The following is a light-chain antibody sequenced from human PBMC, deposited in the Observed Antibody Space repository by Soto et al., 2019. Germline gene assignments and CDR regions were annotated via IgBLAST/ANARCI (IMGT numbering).Light chain of an antibody. CDR2: EVT. CDR1: SNDIGGYNY. J-gene: IGLJ1*01. Sequence: QSVLTQPPSASGSPGQSVTISCTGTSNDIGGYNYVSWYQQHPGKAPKLMIYEVTKRPSGVPDRFSGSRSGNTASLTVSGLQAEDEADYYCSSYTTSDTLCVFGTGTKVTVL. CDR3: SSYTTSDTLCV. V-gene: IGLV2-8*01.